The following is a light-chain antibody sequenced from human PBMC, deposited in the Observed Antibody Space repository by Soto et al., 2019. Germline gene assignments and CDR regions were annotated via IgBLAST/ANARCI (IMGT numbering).Light chain of an antibody. Sequence: EIVMTQSPATLSVSPGERATLSCRASQSVSSKLAWYQQKPGQAPRLLIYGASTRATGIPARFSGSGSGKEFTLPISSLQCEDFAVYYCQQYNNWPRTFGQGTKVEIK. CDR3: QQYNNWPRT. V-gene: IGKV3-15*01. CDR1: QSVSSK. J-gene: IGKJ1*01. CDR2: GAS.